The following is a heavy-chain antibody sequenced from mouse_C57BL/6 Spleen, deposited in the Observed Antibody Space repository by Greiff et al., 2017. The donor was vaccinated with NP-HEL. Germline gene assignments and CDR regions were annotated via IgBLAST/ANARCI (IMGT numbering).Heavy chain of an antibody. J-gene: IGHJ3*01. V-gene: IGHV1-64*01. CDR3: ARSAYGNPFAY. CDR2: IHPNSGST. CDR1: GYTFTSYW. D-gene: IGHD2-1*01. Sequence: VQLQQSGAELVKPGASVRLSCKASGYTFTSYWMHWVKQRPGQGLEWIGMIHPNSGSTNYNEKFKSKATLTVDKSSSTAYMQLSSLTSEDSAVYYCARSAYGNPFAYWGQGTLVTVSA.